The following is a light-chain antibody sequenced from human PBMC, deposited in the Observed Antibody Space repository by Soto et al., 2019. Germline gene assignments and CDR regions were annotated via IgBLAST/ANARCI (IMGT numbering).Light chain of an antibody. Sequence: EIVLTQSPGTLSLSPGERATLSCRASQSVSSSYLAWYQQKPGQAPRLLIYGASGRATGIPDRFSGSGSGTHFTLPVSRLEPEDFEVYYCQQYGSSPLFTFGPGTKVDIK. J-gene: IGKJ3*01. V-gene: IGKV3-20*01. CDR3: QQYGSSPLFT. CDR2: GAS. CDR1: QSVSSSY.